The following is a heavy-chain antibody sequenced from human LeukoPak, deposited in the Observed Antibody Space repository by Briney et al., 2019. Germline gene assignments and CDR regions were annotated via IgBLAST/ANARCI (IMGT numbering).Heavy chain of an antibody. CDR3: ARDRAGTTFDY. J-gene: IGHJ4*02. D-gene: IGHD1-1*01. V-gene: IGHV3-21*01. CDR1: GFTFSSYD. CDR2: ISSSSSYI. Sequence: GGSLRLSCAASGFTFSSYDMNWVRQAPGKGLEWVSSISSSSSYIYYADSVKGRFTISRDNAKNSLYLQMNSLRAEDTAVYYCARDRAGTTFDYWGQGTLVTVSS.